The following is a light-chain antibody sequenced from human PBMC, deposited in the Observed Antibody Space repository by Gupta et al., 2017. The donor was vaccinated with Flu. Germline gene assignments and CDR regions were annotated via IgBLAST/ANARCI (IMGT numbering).Light chain of an antibody. CDR1: QSLSSTY. CDR2: DAS. Sequence: ELVLTQSPATLSLSPGERATLSCRASQSLSSTYLAWYQQKPGQSPRLLIHDASSRATGIPDRFSGSGSGTDFTLTINRLEPDDFAIYYSQQDDRPPWTFGRGTKVEI. V-gene: IGKV3-20*01. CDR3: QQDDRPPWT. J-gene: IGKJ1*01.